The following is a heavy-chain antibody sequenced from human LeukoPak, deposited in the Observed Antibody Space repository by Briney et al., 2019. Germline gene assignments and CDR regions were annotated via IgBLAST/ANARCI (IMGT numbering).Heavy chain of an antibody. J-gene: IGHJ3*02. CDR3: ARAKACSSTTCPSDI. V-gene: IGHV3-20*04. CDR1: GFTFHDYG. D-gene: IGHD2-2*01. Sequence: GGSLRLSCAASGFTFHDYGMTWVRQVPGKGLEWVSGINWNSGNTGYADSVKGPFTISRDNAKNSLYLQMNDLRAEDTALYYCARAKACSSTTCPSDIWGLGTMVTVSS. CDR2: INWNSGNT.